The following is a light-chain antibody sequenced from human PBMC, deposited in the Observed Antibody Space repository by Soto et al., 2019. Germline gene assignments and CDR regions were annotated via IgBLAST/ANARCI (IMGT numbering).Light chain of an antibody. CDR2: GAS. CDR3: QQYNNWPPWT. V-gene: IGKV3-20*01. CDR1: LTISDNY. J-gene: IGKJ1*01. Sequence: EIVLTHSPGTLSLSPGERATLSCRASLTISDNYLAWYQQKAGQAPRLVIFGASSRATGIPDRFSASGSGTDFTLTISSLQSEDFAVYYCQQYNNWPPWTFGQGTKVDIK.